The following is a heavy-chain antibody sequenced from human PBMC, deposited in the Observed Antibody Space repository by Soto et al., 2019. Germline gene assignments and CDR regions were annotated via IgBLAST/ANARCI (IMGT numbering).Heavy chain of an antibody. V-gene: IGHV1-8*01. J-gene: IGHJ6*02. CDR1: GYTFTSYD. CDR3: ARGGIAVAGTYYYYGMDV. CDR2: MNPNSGNT. Sequence: QVQLVQSGAEVKKPGASVKVSWKASGYTFTSYDINWVRQATGQGLEWMGWMNPNSGNTGYAQKFQGRVTMTRNTSISTAYMELSSLRSEDTAVYYCARGGIAVAGTYYYYGMDVWGQGTTVTVSS. D-gene: IGHD6-19*01.